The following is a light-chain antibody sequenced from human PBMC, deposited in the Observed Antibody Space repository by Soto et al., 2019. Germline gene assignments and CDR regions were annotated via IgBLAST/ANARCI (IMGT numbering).Light chain of an antibody. CDR3: SSYTSSSTGV. CDR2: DVS. V-gene: IGLV2-14*01. J-gene: IGLJ2*01. Sequence: QAVVTQPASVSGSPGQSITISCTGTSSDIGGYNYVSWYQQHPGKAPKLMIFDVSNRPSGVSYRFSGSKSGNTASLTISGLQAEDEADYYCSSYTSSSTGVFGGGTKVTVL. CDR1: SSDIGGYNY.